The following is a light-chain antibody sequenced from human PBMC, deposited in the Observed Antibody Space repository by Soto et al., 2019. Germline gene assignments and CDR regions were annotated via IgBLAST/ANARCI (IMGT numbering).Light chain of an antibody. V-gene: IGKV3-11*01. CDR3: QHRSTWPLT. Sequence: EIVLTQSPATLSLSPGERATLSCRASQSVSSYLAWYQQKPGQAPRLLIYDAFNRATGIPARFSGSGSGTDFTLTISSLEPEDLAVYYCQHRSTWPLTVGPGTKVVLK. CDR2: DAF. CDR1: QSVSSY. J-gene: IGKJ3*01.